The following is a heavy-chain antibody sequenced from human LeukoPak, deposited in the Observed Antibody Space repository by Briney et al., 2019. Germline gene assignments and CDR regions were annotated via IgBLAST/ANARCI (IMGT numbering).Heavy chain of an antibody. CDR2: IYYSGST. V-gene: IGHV4-59*11. J-gene: IGHJ5*02. D-gene: IGHD3-10*01. CDR3: ARSERAGHNWFDP. CDR1: GGSISSHY. Sequence: SETLSLTCTVSGGSISSHYWSWIRQPPGKGLEWIGYIYYSGSTNYNPSLKSRVTISVDTSKNQFSLKLSSVTAADTALYYCARSERAGHNWFDPWGQGTLVTVSS.